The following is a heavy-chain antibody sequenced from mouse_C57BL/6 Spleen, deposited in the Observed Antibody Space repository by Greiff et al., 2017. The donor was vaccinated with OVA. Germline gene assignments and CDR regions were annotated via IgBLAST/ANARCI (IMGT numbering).Heavy chain of an antibody. D-gene: IGHD2-1*01. V-gene: IGHV1-4*01. CDR1: GYTFTSYT. Sequence: QVHVKQSGAELARPGASVKMSCKASGYTFTSYTMHWVKQRPGQGLEWIGYINPSSGYTKYNQKFKDKATLTADKSSSTAYMQLSSLTSEDSAVYYCARPPGGNYPYYFDYWGQGTTLTVSS. CDR3: ARPPGGNYPYYFDY. J-gene: IGHJ2*01. CDR2: INPSSGYT.